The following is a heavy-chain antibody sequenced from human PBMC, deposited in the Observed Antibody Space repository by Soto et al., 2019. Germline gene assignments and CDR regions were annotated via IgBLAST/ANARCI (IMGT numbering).Heavy chain of an antibody. CDR2: IGPYGNSI. Sequence: QMQLVESGGGLVKPGESLIVSCAASGFSFRDYFMSWIRQAPGKWLEWVSYIGPYGNSIYYADSVKGRFTISRYAAKNSLYLDTNTLRAEDTAVYYCARDDYTYGVYWGQGSLVTVSS. CDR3: ARDDYTYGVY. V-gene: IGHV3-11*01. J-gene: IGHJ4*02. CDR1: GFSFRDYF. D-gene: IGHD3-3*01.